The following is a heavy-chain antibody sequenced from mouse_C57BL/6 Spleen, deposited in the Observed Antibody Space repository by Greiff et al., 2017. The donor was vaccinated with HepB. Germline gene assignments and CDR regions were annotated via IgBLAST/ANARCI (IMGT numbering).Heavy chain of an antibody. D-gene: IGHD1-1*01. J-gene: IGHJ2*01. CDR2: ISYDGSN. Sequence: DVQLQESGPGLVKPSQSLSLTCSVTGYSITSGYYWNWIRQFPGNKLEWMGYISYDGSNNYNPSLKNRISITRDTSKNQFFLKLNSVTTEDTATYYCARGGYGSSYGYWGQGTTLTVSS. CDR3: ARGGYGSSYGY. V-gene: IGHV3-6*01. CDR1: GYSITSGYY.